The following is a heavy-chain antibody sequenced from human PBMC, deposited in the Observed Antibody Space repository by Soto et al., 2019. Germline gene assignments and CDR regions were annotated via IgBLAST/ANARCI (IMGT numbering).Heavy chain of an antibody. CDR2: TYYRSKWYN. CDR1: GDSVSSNSAT. V-gene: IGHV6-1*01. D-gene: IGHD3-3*01. Sequence: SQTLSLTCVISGDSVSSNSATWDWIRQSPSRGLEWLGRTYYRSKWYNDYAESVRSRITITPDTSKNQFSLHLTSVTPEDTAVYYCARGPAILNPWGQGTLVTVS. CDR3: ARGPAILNP. J-gene: IGHJ5*02.